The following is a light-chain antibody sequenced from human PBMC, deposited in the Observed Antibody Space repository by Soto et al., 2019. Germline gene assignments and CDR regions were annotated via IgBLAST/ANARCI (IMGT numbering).Light chain of an antibody. CDR2: ETS. V-gene: IGKV3-11*01. Sequence: EIVMTQSPATLSLSPGERATLSCRASQSVSSRLAWYQQKPGQAPRLLIYETSNRVIGVPARFSGSGSLTDVILTISSLEPEDSGIYYCQQRWRWPSNTFGQGTRLEIK. CDR3: QQRWRWPSNT. CDR1: QSVSSR. J-gene: IGKJ5*01.